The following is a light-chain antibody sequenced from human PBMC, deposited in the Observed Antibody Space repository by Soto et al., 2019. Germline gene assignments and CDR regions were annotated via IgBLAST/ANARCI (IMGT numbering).Light chain of an antibody. CDR2: DVS. V-gene: IGLV2-11*01. CDR3: CSYAGSYPWV. CDR1: SSDVGGYNY. J-gene: IGLJ3*02. Sequence: QLVLTQPRSVSGSPGQSVTISCTGTSSDVGGYNYVSWYQQHPGKAPKLMIYDVSKRPSGVPDRFSGSKSGNTASLTISGLQAEDEADYYCCSYAGSYPWVFGGGTQLTVL.